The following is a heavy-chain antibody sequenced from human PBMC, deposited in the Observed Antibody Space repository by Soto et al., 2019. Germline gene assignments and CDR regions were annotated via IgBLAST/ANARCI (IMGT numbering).Heavy chain of an antibody. V-gene: IGHV3-23*01. CDR2: ISGSGGST. J-gene: IGHJ3*02. CDR3: ANYMTYYDFWSGYGNAFDI. CDR1: GFTFSSYA. Sequence: GGSLRLSCAASGFTFSSYAMSWVRQAPGKGLEWVSAISGSGGSTYYADSVKGRFTISRDNSKNKLYLQMNSLRAEDTAVYYCANYMTYYDFWSGYGNAFDIWGQGTMVTVSS. D-gene: IGHD3-3*01.